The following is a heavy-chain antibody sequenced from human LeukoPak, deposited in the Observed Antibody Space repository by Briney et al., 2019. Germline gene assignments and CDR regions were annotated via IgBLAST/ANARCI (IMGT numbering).Heavy chain of an antibody. J-gene: IGHJ6*03. D-gene: IGHD2-2*01. CDR1: GGTFSSYT. CDR3: ASYEYCSSTSCSQGSYYYYYYMDV. V-gene: IGHV1-69*02. Sequence: GSSVKVSCKASGGTFSSYTISWVRQAPGQGLEWMGRIIPILGIANYAQKFQGRVTITADKPTSTAYMELSSLRSEDTAVYYCASYEYCSSTSCSQGSYYYYYYMDVWGKGTTVTVSS. CDR2: IIPILGIA.